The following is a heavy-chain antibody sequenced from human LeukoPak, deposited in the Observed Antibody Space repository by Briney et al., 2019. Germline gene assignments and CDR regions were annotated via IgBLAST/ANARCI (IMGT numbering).Heavy chain of an antibody. D-gene: IGHD1-26*01. CDR2: INHSGST. J-gene: IGHJ4*02. CDR3: VLVVARGSYYFDY. Sequence: PSETLSLTCAVYGGSFSGYYWRWTRQPPGKGLEWIGEINHSGSTNYNPSLKSRVTISGDTSKNQFSLKLSSVTAADTAVYYCVLVVARGSYYFDYWGQGTLVTVSS. V-gene: IGHV4-34*01. CDR1: GGSFSGYY.